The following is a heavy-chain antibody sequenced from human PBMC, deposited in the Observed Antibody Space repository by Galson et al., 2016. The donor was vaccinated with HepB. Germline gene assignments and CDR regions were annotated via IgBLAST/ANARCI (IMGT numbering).Heavy chain of an antibody. CDR2: IWYDGSKK. D-gene: IGHD2-21*02. V-gene: IGHV3-33*01. Sequence: SLRLSCAASGFTFSRYGMHWVRQGPGKGLEWVAVIWYDGSKKGYADSVKGRFTISRDNSKNTLYLQMNSLRVEDTAVYYCAAYCGGDCYPTPWGQGTLVTVSS. CDR3: AAYCGGDCYPTP. J-gene: IGHJ5*02. CDR1: GFTFSRYG.